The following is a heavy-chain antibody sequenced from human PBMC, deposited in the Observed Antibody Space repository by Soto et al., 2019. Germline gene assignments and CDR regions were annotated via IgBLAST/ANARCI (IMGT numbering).Heavy chain of an antibody. V-gene: IGHV4-59*01. CDR2: ISHSGST. Sequence: SETLSLTCTVSGGSINSDYWSWIRQPPGKGLEWIGYISHSGSTNYSPSLKSRITISADTSRNQVSLKVRSVSAEDTAVYYCAKSILTGPDYWGQGTLVTVSS. J-gene: IGHJ4*02. CDR1: GGSINSDY. CDR3: AKSILTGPDY. D-gene: IGHD3-9*01.